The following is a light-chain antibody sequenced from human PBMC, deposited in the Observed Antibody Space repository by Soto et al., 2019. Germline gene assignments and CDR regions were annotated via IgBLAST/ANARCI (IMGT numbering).Light chain of an antibody. J-gene: IGLJ1*01. CDR3: SSYAGSNIYV. CDR2: EVS. CDR1: SSDVGGYDY. V-gene: IGLV2-8*01. Sequence: QSVRTQPPSSSGSPGQSVTISCTGTSSDVGGYDYVSWYQQHPGKVPKLMIYEVSKRPPGVPDRFSGSKSGNTASLTVSGLQAEDEADYYCSSYAGSNIYVFGTGTKVTVL.